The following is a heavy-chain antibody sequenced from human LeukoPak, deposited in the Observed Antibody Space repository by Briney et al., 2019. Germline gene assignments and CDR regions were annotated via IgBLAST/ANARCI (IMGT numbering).Heavy chain of an antibody. CDR3: MPGGSDSDY. CDR2: INQDGSAK. D-gene: IGHD3-16*01. Sequence: PGGSLRLSCALSRITFSSNWMNWVRQAPGRGLEWVANINQDGSAKFYVDSVRGRFTISRDNARNSVYLQMDSLRAEDTALYYCMPGGSDSDYWGQGTLVTVSS. V-gene: IGHV3-7*01. J-gene: IGHJ4*02. CDR1: RITFSSNW.